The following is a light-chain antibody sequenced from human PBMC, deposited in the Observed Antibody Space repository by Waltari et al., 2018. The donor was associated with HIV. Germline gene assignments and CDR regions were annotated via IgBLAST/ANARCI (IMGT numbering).Light chain of an antibody. J-gene: IGKJ2*03. V-gene: IGKV3-20*01. CDR3: QQYDISGS. Sequence: EIVLTQSPGTLSLSPGERATLSCRASQSVSSSYLAWYQHKPGQAPRLLIYGASSRATGIPDRFSGSGSGSDFTLTISRLEPEDFAVYYCQQYDISGSFGQGSKLEIK. CDR2: GAS. CDR1: QSVSSSY.